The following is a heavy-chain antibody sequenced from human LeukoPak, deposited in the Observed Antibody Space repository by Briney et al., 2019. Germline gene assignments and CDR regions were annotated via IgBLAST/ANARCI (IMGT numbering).Heavy chain of an antibody. Sequence: GGSLRLSCVASGFTFSSLGMHWVRQAPGKGLEWVGRTRNKANSYTTEYAASVKGRFTISRDDSKNMLYLQMNSLKTEDTAVYYCTTDRDSLVWFGAGGHWGQGTLVTVSS. CDR1: GFTFSSLG. D-gene: IGHD3-10*01. J-gene: IGHJ1*01. CDR3: TTDRDSLVWFGAGGH. V-gene: IGHV3-72*01. CDR2: TRNKANSYTT.